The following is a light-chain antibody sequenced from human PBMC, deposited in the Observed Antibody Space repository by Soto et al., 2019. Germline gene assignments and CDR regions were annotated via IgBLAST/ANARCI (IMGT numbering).Light chain of an antibody. CDR1: SSDVGVHNF. Sequence: QSALTQPASASGSPGQSISISCTGTSSDVGVHNFVSWYQHHPGKAPKVLIYGVTNRPSGVSNRFSGSKSGNTASLTISGLQAEDEADYYCCSYTTTYTWVFGGGTKLTVL. V-gene: IGLV2-14*01. CDR3: CSYTTTYTWV. CDR2: GVT. J-gene: IGLJ3*02.